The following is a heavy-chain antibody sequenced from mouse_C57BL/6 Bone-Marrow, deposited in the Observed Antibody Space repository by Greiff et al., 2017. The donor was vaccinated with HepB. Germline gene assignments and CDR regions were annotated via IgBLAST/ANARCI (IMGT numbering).Heavy chain of an antibody. V-gene: IGHV1-55*01. D-gene: IGHD1-1*01. CDR2: IYPGSGST. Sequence: QVQLQQPGAELVKPGASVKMSCKASGYTFTSYWITWVKQRPGQGLEWIGDIYPGSGSTNYNEKFKSKATLTVDTSSSTAYRQLSSLTSEDSAVYYCARPPFITTVVAEGYWGQGTTLTVSS. CDR1: GYTFTSYW. J-gene: IGHJ2*01. CDR3: ARPPFITTVVAEGY.